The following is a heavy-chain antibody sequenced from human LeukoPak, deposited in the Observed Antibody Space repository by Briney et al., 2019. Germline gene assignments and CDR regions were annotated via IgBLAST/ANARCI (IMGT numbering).Heavy chain of an antibody. CDR1: GFIFNTAW. Sequence: GGSLRLSCAASGFIFNTAWMNWVRQAPGKGLEWVGRIKSKTDGGTTGYAAPVKGRFIISRDDSKNTVYLQMNSLKTEDTAVYYCIADLDDGSRAIDYWGQGTLVTVSS. CDR3: IADLDDGSRAIDY. J-gene: IGHJ4*02. D-gene: IGHD6-13*01. V-gene: IGHV3-15*07. CDR2: IKSKTDGGTT.